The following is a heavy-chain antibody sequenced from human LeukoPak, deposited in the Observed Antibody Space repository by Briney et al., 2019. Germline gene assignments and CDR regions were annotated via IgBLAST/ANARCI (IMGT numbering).Heavy chain of an antibody. Sequence: PGRSLRLSCAASGLTFSNYGMHWVRQAPGKGLEWVAVTLYDGSNNYYADSVKGRFTIPRDDSNNTLYLQMHSLRAEDTALYFCARDEGSFGGIIVPRDWGQGTLVTVSS. D-gene: IGHD3-16*02. CDR2: TLYDGSNN. CDR1: GLTFSNYG. CDR3: ARDEGSFGGIIVPRD. J-gene: IGHJ4*02. V-gene: IGHV3-30*03.